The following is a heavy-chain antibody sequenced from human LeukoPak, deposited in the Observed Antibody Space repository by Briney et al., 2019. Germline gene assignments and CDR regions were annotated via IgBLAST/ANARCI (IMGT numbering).Heavy chain of an antibody. Sequence: KPSETLSLTCTVSGGSISSSSYYWGWIRQPPGKGLEWIGSIYYSGSTYYNPSLKSRVTISVDTSKNQFSLKLSSVTAADTAVYYCARSIFGVVTDDAFDIWGQGTMVTVSS. D-gene: IGHD3-3*01. J-gene: IGHJ3*02. CDR1: GGSISSSSYY. CDR2: IYYSGST. V-gene: IGHV4-39*07. CDR3: ARSIFGVVTDDAFDI.